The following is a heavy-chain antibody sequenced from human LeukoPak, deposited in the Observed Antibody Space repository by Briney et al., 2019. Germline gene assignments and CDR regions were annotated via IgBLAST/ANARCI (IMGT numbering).Heavy chain of an antibody. V-gene: IGHV4-59*01. D-gene: IGHD2-2*01. Sequence: SETLSLTCTVSGGSISRYYWNWIRQPPGKALEWIGYIYYSGRTNYNPSLKSRVTISVDTSKNQFSLKLSSVTAADAAVYYCAKGCSSTSCDPYYYYAMDVWGQGTTVTVSS. CDR1: GGSISRYY. J-gene: IGHJ6*02. CDR3: AKGCSSTSCDPYYYYAMDV. CDR2: IYYSGRT.